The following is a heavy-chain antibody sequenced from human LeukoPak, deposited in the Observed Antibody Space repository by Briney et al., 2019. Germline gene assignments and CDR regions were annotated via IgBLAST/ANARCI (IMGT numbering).Heavy chain of an antibody. CDR1: GYTFTSYG. D-gene: IGHD1-26*01. CDR2: ISAYNGNT. Sequence: ASVKVSCKASGYTFTSYGIGWVRQAPGQGLEGMGWISAYNGNTNYAQKLQGRVTMTTDTSTSTAYMELRSLRSDDTAVYYCARPSMTSYYFDYWGQGTLVTVSS. J-gene: IGHJ4*02. V-gene: IGHV1-18*01. CDR3: ARPSMTSYYFDY.